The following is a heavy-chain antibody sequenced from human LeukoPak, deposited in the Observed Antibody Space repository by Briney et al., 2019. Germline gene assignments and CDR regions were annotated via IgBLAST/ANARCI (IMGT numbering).Heavy chain of an antibody. CDR2: ISSSGYST. Sequence: GGSLRLSCAASGFTFSSYAMSWVRQAPGKGLEWVSSISSSGYSTYYSVSAKGRFTISRDNSKNTLSLRLNSPRVEDTAVYYCAKLLKVGSHLDAFDFWGQGTMVSVSS. V-gene: IGHV3-23*01. CDR1: GFTFSSYA. D-gene: IGHD1-26*01. CDR3: AKLLKVGSHLDAFDF. J-gene: IGHJ3*01.